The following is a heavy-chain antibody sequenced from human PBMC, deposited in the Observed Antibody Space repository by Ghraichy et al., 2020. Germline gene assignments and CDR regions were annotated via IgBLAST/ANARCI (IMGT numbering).Heavy chain of an antibody. Sequence: GGSLRLSCAASGFTFSSYGMHWVRQAPGKGLEWVAVISYDGSNKYYADSVKGRFTISRDNSKNTLYLQMNSLRAEDTAVYYCAKAPGETVFDYWGQGTLVTVSP. J-gene: IGHJ4*02. CDR1: GFTFSSYG. CDR2: ISYDGSNK. V-gene: IGHV3-30*18. CDR3: AKAPGETVFDY. D-gene: IGHD1-14*01.